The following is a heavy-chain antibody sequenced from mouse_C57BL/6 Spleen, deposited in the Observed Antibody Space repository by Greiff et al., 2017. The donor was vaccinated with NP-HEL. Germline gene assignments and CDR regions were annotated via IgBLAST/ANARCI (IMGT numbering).Heavy chain of an antibody. D-gene: IGHD4-1*01. V-gene: IGHV14-2*01. CDR2: IDPEDGET. CDR1: GFNIKDYY. CDR3: ARSGTYFDY. Sequence: EVQLQQSGAELVKPGASVKLSCTASGFNIKDYYMHWVKQRTEQGLEWIGRIDPEDGETKYAPKFPGNATITADTSSNTAYLQLSSLTSEDTAVYYCARSGTYFDYWGQGTTLTVSS. J-gene: IGHJ2*01.